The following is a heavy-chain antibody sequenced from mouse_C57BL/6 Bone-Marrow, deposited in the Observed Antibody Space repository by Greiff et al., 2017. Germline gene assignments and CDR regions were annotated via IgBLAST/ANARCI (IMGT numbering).Heavy chain of an antibody. D-gene: IGHD1-1*01. V-gene: IGHV5-4*01. J-gene: IGHJ3*01. CDR3: ARDEGSPYYYGSGFAY. CDR1: GFTFSSYA. CDR2: ISDGGSYT. Sequence: EVMLVESGGGLVKPGGSLKLSCAASGFTFSSYAMSWVRQTPEKRLEWVATISDGGSYTYYPDNVKGRFTISRDNAKNNLYLQMSHLKSEDTAMYYCARDEGSPYYYGSGFAYWGQGTLVTVSA.